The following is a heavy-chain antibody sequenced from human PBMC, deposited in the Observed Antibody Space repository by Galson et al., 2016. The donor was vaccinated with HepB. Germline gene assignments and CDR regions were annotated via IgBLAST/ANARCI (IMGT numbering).Heavy chain of an antibody. D-gene: IGHD2-8*01. CDR2: ISAYNGNT. Sequence: SVKVSCTASGYTFSSYEISWVRQAPGQGLEWLGWISAYNGNTKYPHQAQGRVTMTTDVSTGTAYMELSSLRSDDTAVYYCARVYPGVTLDVWGQGTMVTVSA. V-gene: IGHV1-18*01. CDR3: ARVYPGVTLDV. J-gene: IGHJ3*01. CDR1: GYTFSSYE.